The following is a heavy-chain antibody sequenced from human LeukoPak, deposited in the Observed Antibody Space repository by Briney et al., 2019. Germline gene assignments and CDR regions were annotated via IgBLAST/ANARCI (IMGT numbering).Heavy chain of an antibody. D-gene: IGHD3-10*01. CDR1: GYTFTSYG. V-gene: IGHV1-18*01. Sequence: ASVKVSCKASGYTFTSYGISWVRQAPGQGLEWMGWICAYNGNTNYAQKLQGRVTMTTDTSTSTAYMELRSLRSDDTAVYYCAATMVRGAHLYYGMDVWGQGTTVTVSS. CDR3: AATMVRGAHLYYGMDV. J-gene: IGHJ6*02. CDR2: ICAYNGNT.